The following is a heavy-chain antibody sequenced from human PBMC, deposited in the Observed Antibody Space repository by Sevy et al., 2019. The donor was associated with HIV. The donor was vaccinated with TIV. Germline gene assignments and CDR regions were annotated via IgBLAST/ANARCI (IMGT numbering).Heavy chain of an antibody. CDR2: ISSSSSYT. Sequence: GGSLRLSCAASGFTFSDYYMSWIRQAPGKGLEWVSYISSSSSYTNYADSVKGRFTISRDNAKNSLYVQMNSLRAEDTAVYYCARDYYDSSGYYFRDPNYYYYYGMDVWGQGTTVTVSS. V-gene: IGHV3-11*06. D-gene: IGHD3-22*01. J-gene: IGHJ6*02. CDR1: GFTFSDYY. CDR3: ARDYYDSSGYYFRDPNYYYYYGMDV.